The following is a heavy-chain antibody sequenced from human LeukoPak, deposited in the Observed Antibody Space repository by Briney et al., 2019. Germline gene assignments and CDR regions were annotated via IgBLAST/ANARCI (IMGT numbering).Heavy chain of an antibody. J-gene: IGHJ4*02. CDR3: ARGKTYSSGLDY. Sequence: GGSLRLSCAASGFTFSSYAMHWVRQAPGKGLEWVAVISYDGSNKYYADSVKGRFTISRDNSKNTLYLQMNSLRAEDTAVYYCARGKTYSSGLDYWGQGTLVTVSS. D-gene: IGHD6-19*01. CDR2: ISYDGSNK. CDR1: GFTFSSYA. V-gene: IGHV3-30*04.